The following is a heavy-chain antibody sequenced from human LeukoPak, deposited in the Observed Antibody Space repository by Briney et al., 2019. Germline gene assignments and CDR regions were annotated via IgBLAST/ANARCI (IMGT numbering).Heavy chain of an antibody. D-gene: IGHD6-13*01. CDR1: GFTFDDYA. CDR3: AKGGVLAAAGTGYYFDY. CDR2: ISWNSGSI. Sequence: GGSLRLSCAASGFTFDDYAMHWVRQAPGKGLEWVSGISWNSGSIGYADSVKGRFTISRDNAKNSLYLQMNSLRAEDTALYYCAKGGVLAAAGTGYYFDYWGQGTLVTVSS. J-gene: IGHJ4*02. V-gene: IGHV3-9*01.